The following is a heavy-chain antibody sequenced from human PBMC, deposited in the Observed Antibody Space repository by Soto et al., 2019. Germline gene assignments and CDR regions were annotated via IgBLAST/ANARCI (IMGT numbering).Heavy chain of an antibody. CDR2: LSDSGNT. CDR3: ARGGSVSGLYFLDY. V-gene: IGHV3-23*01. Sequence: PGGSLRLSCAASGFTVSNYAMSWVRQRPGEGLEWVSALSDSGNTYYVDSVKGRFTISRDDSNNTLFLQMDSLRAEDTAIYYCARGGSVSGLYFLDYPGQGALVTGSS. J-gene: IGHJ4*02. D-gene: IGHD3-16*01. CDR1: GFTVSNYA.